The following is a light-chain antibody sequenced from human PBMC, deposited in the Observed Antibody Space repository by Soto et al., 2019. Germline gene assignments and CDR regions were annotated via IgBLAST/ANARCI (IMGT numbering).Light chain of an antibody. CDR1: SSDVGAYNY. Sequence: QSVLTQPASVSGSPGQSITISCTGTSSDVGAYNYVSWYQHHPGRAPKLIIFEVSHRPSGVSDRFSGSKSGNTASLTISGLQTEDESDYYCTSYTRTRNLLVGGGTKLTVL. CDR3: TSYTRTRNLL. J-gene: IGLJ2*01. V-gene: IGLV2-14*01. CDR2: EVS.